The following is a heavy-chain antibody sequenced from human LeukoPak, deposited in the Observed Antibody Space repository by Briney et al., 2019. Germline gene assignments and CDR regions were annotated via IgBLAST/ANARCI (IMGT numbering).Heavy chain of an antibody. CDR2: ISSSSSTI. D-gene: IGHD3-22*01. V-gene: IGHV3-48*01. Sequence: PGGSLRLSCAASGFTFSSYSMNWVRQAPGKGLEWVSYISSSSSTIYYADSVKGRFTISRDNAKNSLYLQMNSLRAEDTAVYYCARDAYDSSGYYYDYCYYMDVWGKGTTVTVSS. J-gene: IGHJ6*03. CDR3: ARDAYDSSGYYYDYCYYMDV. CDR1: GFTFSSYS.